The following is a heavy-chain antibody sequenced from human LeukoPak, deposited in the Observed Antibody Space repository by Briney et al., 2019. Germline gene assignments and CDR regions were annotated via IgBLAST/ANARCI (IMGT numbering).Heavy chain of an antibody. CDR3: ARNYGDYVGFDY. J-gene: IGHJ4*02. V-gene: IGHV5-51*01. Sequence: GESLKISCKLSGYSFTNYWIGWVRQMPGEGLELMGVIRPGDSDIRYSPSFQGQVTISADKSISTAYLQWSSLKASDTAMYYCARNYGDYVGFDYWGQGTLVTVSS. CDR2: IRPGDSDI. D-gene: IGHD4-17*01. CDR1: GYSFTNYW.